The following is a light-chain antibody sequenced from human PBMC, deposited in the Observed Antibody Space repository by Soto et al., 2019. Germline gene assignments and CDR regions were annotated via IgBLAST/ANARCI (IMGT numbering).Light chain of an antibody. J-gene: IGKJ4*02. CDR3: QPDGSSLT. V-gene: IGKV3-20*01. CDR2: GTF. Sequence: EIVLTQSAGTLSLSPGERATVSCWASESISSGHLAWFQQRLGQAPRLLIYGTFIRATGIPERFSSSVSGTDFTLTISRREPEDFEVYFCQPDGSSLTFGGGTRVEL. CDR1: ESISSGH.